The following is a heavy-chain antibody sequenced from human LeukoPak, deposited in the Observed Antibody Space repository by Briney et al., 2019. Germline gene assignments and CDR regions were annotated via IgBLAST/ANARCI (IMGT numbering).Heavy chain of an antibody. V-gene: IGHV3-66*01. CDR3: AKAPAYSSVGFDP. J-gene: IGHJ5*02. CDR2: IYGGGSP. Sequence: PGGSLRLSCAASGFTVSSNYMSWVRQAPGKGLEWVSIIYGGGSPNYADSVKDRFSISRDSSKNTLYLQMKSLRAEDTAVYYCAKAPAYSSVGFDPWGQGTLVIVPS. D-gene: IGHD6-19*01. CDR1: GFTVSSNY.